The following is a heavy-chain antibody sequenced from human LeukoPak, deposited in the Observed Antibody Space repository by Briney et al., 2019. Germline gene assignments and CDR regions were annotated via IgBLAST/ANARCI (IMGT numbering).Heavy chain of an antibody. CDR1: GFTFRSYS. V-gene: IGHV3-21*01. Sequence: GGSLRLSCAASGFTFRSYSMNWVRQAPGKGLEWVSSVSGSGRSKDYADSVKGRFTISRDNAKNSLYLQMNSLRAEDTAVYYCAELGITMIGGVWGKGTTVTISS. CDR2: VSGSGRSK. D-gene: IGHD3-10*02. CDR3: AELGITMIGGV. J-gene: IGHJ6*04.